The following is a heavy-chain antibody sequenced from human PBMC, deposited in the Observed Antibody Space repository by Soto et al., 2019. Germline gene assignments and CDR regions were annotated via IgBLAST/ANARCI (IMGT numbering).Heavy chain of an antibody. CDR2: ISLSGSQI. CDR3: ERVLQCGGGTCSSVRQYYGLDG. CDR1: GLMYSSYS. Sequence: EVQLVESGGGLVKPGGSVRLSCVASGLMYSSYSMSWVRQALGNGLECVAFISLSGSQINYAASVDGRFTISRDNDKNALYLQMNTVSIEDTTIYYCERVLQCGGGTCSSVRQYYGLDGWGPGTKVTVSS. D-gene: IGHD2-21*01. V-gene: IGHV3-21*01. J-gene: IGHJ6*02.